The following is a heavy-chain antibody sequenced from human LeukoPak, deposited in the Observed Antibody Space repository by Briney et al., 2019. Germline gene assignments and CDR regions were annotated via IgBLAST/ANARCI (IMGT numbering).Heavy chain of an antibody. CDR3: ARPNCGGDCNSSWYFDL. CDR1: GYSFTSYW. J-gene: IGHJ2*01. Sequence: GESLKISCKGSGYSFTSYWIGWVRQMPGKGLEWMGIIYPGDSDTRYSPSFQGQVTISADKSISTAYLQWSSLKASDTAMYYCARPNCGGDCNSSWYFDLWGRGTLVTVSS. D-gene: IGHD2-21*02. CDR2: IYPGDSDT. V-gene: IGHV5-51*01.